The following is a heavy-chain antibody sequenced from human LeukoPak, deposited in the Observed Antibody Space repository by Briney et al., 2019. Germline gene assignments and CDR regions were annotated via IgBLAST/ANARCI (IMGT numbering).Heavy chain of an antibody. CDR2: TYYRSKWYN. CDR1: GDSVSSNSAA. Sequence: SQTLSLTCAISGDSVSSNSAAWNWIRQSPSRGLEWLGRTYYRSKWYNDYAVSVKSRITINPDTSKNQFSLKLSSVTAADTAVYYCARDCSSTSCSSPRVDPWGQGTLVTVSS. CDR3: ARDCSSTSCSSPRVDP. V-gene: IGHV6-1*01. J-gene: IGHJ5*02. D-gene: IGHD2-2*01.